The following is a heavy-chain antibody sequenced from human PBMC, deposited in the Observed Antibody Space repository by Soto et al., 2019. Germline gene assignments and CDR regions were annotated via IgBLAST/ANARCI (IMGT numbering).Heavy chain of an antibody. Sequence: QVQLAESGGGVVQPGRSLRLSCIGSGFRFSDYGMHWVRQAPGKGLEWVARMSFDGTYKYSADSVKGRFIISRDNSKNTLYLQMNSLRAEDTAVYYCAKDRRDGEYNSVYDFWGQGTLVTVSS. CDR2: MSFDGTYK. J-gene: IGHJ4*02. V-gene: IGHV3-30*18. CDR1: GFRFSDYG. CDR3: AKDRRDGEYNSVYDF. D-gene: IGHD4-17*01.